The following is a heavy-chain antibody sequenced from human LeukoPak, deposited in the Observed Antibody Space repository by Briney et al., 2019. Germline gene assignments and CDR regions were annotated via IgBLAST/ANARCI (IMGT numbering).Heavy chain of an antibody. D-gene: IGHD3-10*01. J-gene: IGHJ4*02. Sequence: SWIRQHPGKGLEWIGYIYYSGSAYYNPSLKSRVTISVDTSENQFSLKLSSVTAADTAVYYCARVNYGSATKEDYWGQGTLVTVSS. CDR3: ARVNYGSATKEDY. V-gene: IGHV4-31*02. CDR2: IYYSGSA.